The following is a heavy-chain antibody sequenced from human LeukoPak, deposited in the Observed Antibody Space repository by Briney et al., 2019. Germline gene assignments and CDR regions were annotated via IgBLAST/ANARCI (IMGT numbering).Heavy chain of an antibody. Sequence: GGSLRLSCAASGFSFGDYGMAWVRQAPGKGLEWVSDINWNGGSLGYADSVKGRFTISRDNAKKSLYLQMNSLRVEDTALYYCARLGSSWYQDYYYMDVWGKGTTVTVSS. CDR3: ARLGSSWYQDYYYMDV. CDR1: GFSFGDYG. D-gene: IGHD6-13*01. J-gene: IGHJ6*03. V-gene: IGHV3-20*04. CDR2: INWNGGSL.